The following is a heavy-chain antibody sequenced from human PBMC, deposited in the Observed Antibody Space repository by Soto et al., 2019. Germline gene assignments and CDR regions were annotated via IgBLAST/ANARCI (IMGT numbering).Heavy chain of an antibody. CDR3: ARSGPLNSIVLMVYAKYGMDV. Sequence: PGGSLRLSCAASGFTFSSYAMHWVRQAPGKGLEWVAVISYDGSNKYYADSVKGRFTISRDNSKNTLYLQMNSLRAEDTAVYYCARSGPLNSIVLMVYAKYGMDVWGQGTTVTVSS. J-gene: IGHJ6*02. CDR1: GFTFSSYA. CDR2: ISYDGSNK. V-gene: IGHV3-30-3*01. D-gene: IGHD2-8*01.